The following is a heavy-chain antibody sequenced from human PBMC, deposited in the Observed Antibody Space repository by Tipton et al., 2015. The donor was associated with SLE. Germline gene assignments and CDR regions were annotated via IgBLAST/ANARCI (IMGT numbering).Heavy chain of an antibody. D-gene: IGHD3-3*01. J-gene: IGHJ4*02. CDR2: MFRSGST. CDR3: ARHSGDFGVVTDY. V-gene: IGHV4-61*02. CDR1: GGSIRSGNHY. Sequence: TLSLTCTVYGGSIRSGNHYWSWIRQPAGKGLEWIGRMFRSGSTNYNPSLKSRVTISVDTSKNQFSLKLNSVNAADTAVYYCARHSGDFGVVTDYWGQGTLVTVSS.